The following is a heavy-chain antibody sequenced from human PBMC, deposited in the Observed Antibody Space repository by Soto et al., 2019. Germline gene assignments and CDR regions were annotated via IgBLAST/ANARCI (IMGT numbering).Heavy chain of an antibody. CDR2: INHSGST. Sequence: SETLSLTCAVYGGSFSGYYWSWIRQPPGKGLEWIGEINHSGSTNYNPSLKSRVTISVDTSKNQFSLKLSSVTAADTAVYYCARAGERRLYYYYGMDVWGQGTTVTVSS. CDR3: ARAGERRLYYYYGMDV. J-gene: IGHJ6*02. CDR1: GGSFSGYY. D-gene: IGHD1-1*01. V-gene: IGHV4-34*01.